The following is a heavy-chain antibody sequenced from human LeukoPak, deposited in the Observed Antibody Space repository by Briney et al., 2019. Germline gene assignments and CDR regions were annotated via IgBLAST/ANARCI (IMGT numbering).Heavy chain of an antibody. CDR3: ARGFTMVRGVNYYYYYYMDV. J-gene: IGHJ6*03. V-gene: IGHV3-21*01. CDR1: GFTFSSYS. CDR2: ISSSSSYI. Sequence: GGSLRLSCAASGFTFSSYSMNWVRQAPGKGLEWVSSISSSSSYIYYADSVKGRFTISRDSAKNSLYLQMNSLRAEDTAVYYCARGFTMVRGVNYYYYYYMDVWGKGTTVTVSS. D-gene: IGHD3-10*01.